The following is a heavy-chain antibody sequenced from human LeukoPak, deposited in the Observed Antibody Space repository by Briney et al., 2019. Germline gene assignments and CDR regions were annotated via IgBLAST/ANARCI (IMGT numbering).Heavy chain of an antibody. CDR1: GYTFTSYD. CDR2: MNPNSGNT. D-gene: IGHD3-10*01. Sequence: ASVKVSCKASGYTFTSYDINWVRQATGQGVEWMGWMNPNSGNTDYAQKFHGRVTMTRNTSISTAYMELSSLRSEDTAADYCARGYGALLWFGETEYFQHWGQGTLVTVSS. CDR3: ARGYGALLWFGETEYFQH. V-gene: IGHV1-8*01. J-gene: IGHJ1*01.